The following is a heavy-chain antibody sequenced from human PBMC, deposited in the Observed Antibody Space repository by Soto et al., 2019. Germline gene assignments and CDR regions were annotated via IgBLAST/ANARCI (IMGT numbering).Heavy chain of an antibody. CDR3: ARNQYMTTVSSFGN. V-gene: IGHV3-74*01. J-gene: IGHJ4*02. CDR2: INSDGSDT. D-gene: IGHD4-4*01. Sequence: EVQLVESGGDLIQPGGSLRLSCAASGFTFSSYWMHWVRQAPGKGLVWVSRINSDGSDTDYADSVKGRFTISRDNAKNTLSLQMNSLRVEDTAVYYCARNQYMTTVSSFGNWGQGTLVTVSS. CDR1: GFTFSSYW.